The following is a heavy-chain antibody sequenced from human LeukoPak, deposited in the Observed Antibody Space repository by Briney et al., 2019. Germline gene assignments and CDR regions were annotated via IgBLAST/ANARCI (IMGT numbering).Heavy chain of an antibody. CDR1: GFTFSSYG. J-gene: IGHJ4*02. V-gene: IGHV3-33*06. Sequence: GGSLRLSCAASGFTFSSYGMHWVRQAPGKGLEWVAVIWYAGSNKYYADSVKGRFTISRDNSKNTLYLQMNSLRAEDTAVYYCAKDLLYSSSWYYFDYWGQGTLVTVSS. CDR2: IWYAGSNK. D-gene: IGHD6-13*01. CDR3: AKDLLYSSSWYYFDY.